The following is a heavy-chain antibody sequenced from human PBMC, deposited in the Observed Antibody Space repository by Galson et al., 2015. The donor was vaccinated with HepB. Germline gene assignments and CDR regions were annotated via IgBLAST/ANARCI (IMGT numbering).Heavy chain of an antibody. D-gene: IGHD2-8*02. CDR1: GFTFSSYA. CDR2: ITRSSTNI. Sequence: SLRLSCAASGFTFSSYAMNWVRQAPGKGLQWISYITRSSTNIHYADSVKGRFTVSRDNAKNSLYLQMNSLRDEDRAAYFCARSGAVLHGMATPTYFYGMDVWRQGTTVTVSS. CDR3: ARSGAVLHGMATPTYFYGMDV. V-gene: IGHV3-48*02. J-gene: IGHJ6*02.